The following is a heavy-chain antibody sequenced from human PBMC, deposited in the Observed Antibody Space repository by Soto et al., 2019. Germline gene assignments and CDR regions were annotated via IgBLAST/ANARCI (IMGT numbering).Heavy chain of an antibody. CDR3: AKGRGGSGSLTPRVDF. V-gene: IGHV3-23*01. CDR1: GFTFNNYA. Sequence: GGSLSLSCAASGFTFNNYAMTWVRQAPGKGLEWVSAISGGGDTTSYADSVKGRFTVSRDGSKNTLYLQMSSLRAEDTALYYSAKGRGGSGSLTPRVDFWGQGTLVTVSS. D-gene: IGHD3-10*01. J-gene: IGHJ4*02. CDR2: ISGGGDTT.